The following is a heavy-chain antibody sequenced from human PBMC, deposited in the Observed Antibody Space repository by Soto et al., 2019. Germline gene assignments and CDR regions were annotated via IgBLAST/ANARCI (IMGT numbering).Heavy chain of an antibody. Sequence: SLNGSCKTAGSTLTADGSSWGLHAPGQGLEWMGWITPFNDNTNYAQNLQGRVTMTTDTSTNTGYLELRSLTSDDTAVYYCGRTDQADYVPRLDNSSQGSLLT. CDR3: GRTDQADYVPRLDN. D-gene: IGHD4-17*01. J-gene: IGHJ4*02. V-gene: IGHV1-18*01. CDR1: GSTLTADG. CDR2: ITPFNDNT.